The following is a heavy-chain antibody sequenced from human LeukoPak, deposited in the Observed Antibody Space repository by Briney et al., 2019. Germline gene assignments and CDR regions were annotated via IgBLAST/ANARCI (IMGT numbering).Heavy chain of an antibody. CDR2: IYHSGTT. CDR1: GVSIISSHW. D-gene: IGHD4-17*01. Sequence: SETLSLTCAFSGVSIISSHWWSWARQSPGKGLEWIGEIYHSGTTNHNPSLKSRVTMSVDKSKKQFSLNLSSVTAADTAVYYCATYFYGDYASYYFDRWGQGTLVTVSS. CDR3: ATYFYGDYASYYFDR. J-gene: IGHJ4*02. V-gene: IGHV4-4*02.